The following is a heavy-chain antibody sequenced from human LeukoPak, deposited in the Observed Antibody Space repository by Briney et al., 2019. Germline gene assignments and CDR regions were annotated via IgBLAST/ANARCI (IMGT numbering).Heavy chain of an antibody. Sequence: GESLKISCKGSGYSFTSYWIGCVRQMPGKGLEWMGIMYPGDSDTRYSPSFQGQVTISADKSISTAYLQWSSLKASDTAMYYCARLAATVTTPTNNSFDPWGQGTLVTVSS. V-gene: IGHV5-51*01. J-gene: IGHJ5*02. CDR2: MYPGDSDT. CDR3: ARLAATVTTPTNNSFDP. CDR1: GYSFTSYW. D-gene: IGHD4-17*01.